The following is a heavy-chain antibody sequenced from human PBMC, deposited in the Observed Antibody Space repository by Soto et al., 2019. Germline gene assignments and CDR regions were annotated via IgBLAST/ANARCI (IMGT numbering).Heavy chain of an antibody. CDR2: IYPGDSDT. V-gene: IGHV5-51*01. CDR3: AKNGLDNSPSAIDS. D-gene: IGHD2-8*01. CDR1: GYSFTSYW. Sequence: PGESLKISCKGSGYSFTSYWIGWVRQMPGKGLEWMGIIYPGDSDTRYSPSFQGQVTISADNSKNMVFLQMNSLRAEDTALYYCAKNGLDNSPSAIDSWGPGTLVTVSS. J-gene: IGHJ4*02.